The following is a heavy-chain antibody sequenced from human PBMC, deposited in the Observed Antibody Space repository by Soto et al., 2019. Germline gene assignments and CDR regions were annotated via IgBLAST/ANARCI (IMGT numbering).Heavy chain of an antibody. V-gene: IGHV3-23*01. CDR3: AKGAKGSSGWYGDLGDY. J-gene: IGHJ4*02. D-gene: IGHD6-19*01. CDR1: GFTFSSYA. CDR2: ISGSGGST. Sequence: EVQLLASGGGLVQPGGSLRLSCAASGFTFSSYAMSWVRQAPGKGLEWVSAISGSGGSTYYADSVKGRFTISRDNSKNTLYLQMNSLRAEDTAVYYCAKGAKGSSGWYGDLGDYWGQGTLVTVSS.